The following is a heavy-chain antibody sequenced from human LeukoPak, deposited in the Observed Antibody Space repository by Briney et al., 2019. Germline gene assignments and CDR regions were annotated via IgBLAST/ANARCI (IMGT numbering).Heavy chain of an antibody. CDR2: IGGGGGNT. Sequence: GGSLRLSCAASGFTFSNYAMIWVRQAPGKGLEWVSAIGGGGGNTYYAESVKGRFTISRDNSKNTLFLQMNSLRADDTAVYYCAKGRAPWLFDPWGQGTLVTVSS. CDR3: AKGRAPWLFDP. CDR1: GFTFSNYA. D-gene: IGHD3-10*01. V-gene: IGHV3-23*01. J-gene: IGHJ5*02.